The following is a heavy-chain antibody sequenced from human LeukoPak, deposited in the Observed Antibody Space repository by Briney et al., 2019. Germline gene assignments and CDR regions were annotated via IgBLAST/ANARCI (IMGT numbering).Heavy chain of an antibody. D-gene: IGHD2-21*02. CDR2: INHGGST. CDR1: GGSLSDYY. J-gene: IGHJ4*02. Sequence: KPSETLSLTCAVQGGSLSDYYWSWIRQPPGKGLEWIGEINHGGSTNYNPSLKSRLTISVDTSENQFSLHLTSVTAADTAVYFCARVTRWAGLDFWGQGTLVTVSS. V-gene: IGHV4-34*01. CDR3: ARVTRWAGLDF.